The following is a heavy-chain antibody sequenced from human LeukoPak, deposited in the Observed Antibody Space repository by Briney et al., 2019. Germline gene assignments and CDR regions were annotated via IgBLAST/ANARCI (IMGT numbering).Heavy chain of an antibody. D-gene: IGHD3-3*01. CDR3: ARVPITIFGVVNGNWFDP. V-gene: IGHV1-2*02. J-gene: IGHJ5*02. CDR1: GYTFTAYY. CDR2: INPNSGGT. Sequence: ASVKVSCKASGYTFTAYYLHWVRQAPGKGLEWMGWINPNSGGTNYAQKFQGRVTMTRDTSISTAYMELSRLRSDDTAVYYCARVPITIFGVVNGNWFDPWGQGTLVTVSS.